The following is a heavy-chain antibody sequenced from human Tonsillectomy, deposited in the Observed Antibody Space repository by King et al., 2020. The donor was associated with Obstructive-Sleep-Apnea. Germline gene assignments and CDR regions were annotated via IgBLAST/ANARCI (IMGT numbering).Heavy chain of an antibody. J-gene: IGHJ4*02. CDR3: ARGSPEYYDILTGSFDY. CDR2: ISSRGTYT. CDR1: GFTFSSYS. V-gene: IGHV3-21*01. D-gene: IGHD3-9*01. Sequence: VQLVESGGGLVKPGGSLRLSCAASGFTFSSYSMNWVRQAPGKGLEWVSSISSRGTYTFYADSLKGRLTISRDNAKNSLYLQMNSLRAEDTAVYSCARGSPEYYDILTGSFDYWGQGTLVTGSS.